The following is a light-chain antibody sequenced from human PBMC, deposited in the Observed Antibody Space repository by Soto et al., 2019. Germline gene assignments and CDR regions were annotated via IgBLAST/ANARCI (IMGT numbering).Light chain of an antibody. Sequence: DIQMTQSPSSLAACVGDSVTITCRASRTIASYVNWYQQKPGKAPNLLIYAASSLQPGVPSRFSGSGSGTDFTLTISSLQPEDFATYYCQQSYTTAALSFGGGTKVDIK. CDR1: RTIASY. CDR2: AAS. V-gene: IGKV1-39*01. CDR3: QQSYTTAALS. J-gene: IGKJ4*01.